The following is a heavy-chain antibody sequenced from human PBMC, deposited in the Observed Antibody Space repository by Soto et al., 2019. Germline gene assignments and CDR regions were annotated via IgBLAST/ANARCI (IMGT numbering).Heavy chain of an antibody. Sequence: ASVKVSCKASGYSFTSYGINWVRQAPGQGLEWMGWINGYNGNRRYAQDLQGRVSMTTDTSTTTAYMELRNLRSDDTAAYYCARWRLFSSSSPTFRVDWCDPWGQGTLVTVSS. CDR2: INGYNGNR. CDR3: ARWRLFSSSSPTFRVDWCDP. J-gene: IGHJ5*02. D-gene: IGHD6-6*01. CDR1: GYSFTSYG. V-gene: IGHV1-18*04.